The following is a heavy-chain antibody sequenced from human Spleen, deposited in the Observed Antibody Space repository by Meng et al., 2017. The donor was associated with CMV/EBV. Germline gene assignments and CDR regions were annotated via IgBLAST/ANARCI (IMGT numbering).Heavy chain of an antibody. CDR2: IDTDGSVT. J-gene: IGHJ4*02. V-gene: IGHV3-74*01. Sequence: EVHTGGPGGGWVQPGGFLKLSCADSRFTFSNYWFHWVRQVPGEGLVWVSRIDTDGSVTSYADSVKGRFTISRDNAKNTLYLQMNSLGAEDTAVYYCARVLLGRQTIPLDYWGQGTLVTVSS. D-gene: IGHD3-3*01. CDR1: RFTFSNYW. CDR3: ARVLLGRQTIPLDY.